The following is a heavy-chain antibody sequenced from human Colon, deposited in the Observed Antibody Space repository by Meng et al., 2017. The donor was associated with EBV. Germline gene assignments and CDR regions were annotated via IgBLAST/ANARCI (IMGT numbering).Heavy chain of an antibody. Sequence: VQRRPGGSVRVTPSESLSLPCAVNGRSLSGAYWNWIRQPPGKGLEWIGEIIHGGSPSYNPSLKSRVTISIDTSKNQLSLMLSSVTAADTAVYYCARRPTGIDYWGQGTLVTVSS. J-gene: IGHJ4*02. V-gene: IGHV4-34*12. CDR1: GRSLSGAY. D-gene: IGHD2-8*02. CDR2: IIHGGSP. CDR3: ARRPTGIDY.